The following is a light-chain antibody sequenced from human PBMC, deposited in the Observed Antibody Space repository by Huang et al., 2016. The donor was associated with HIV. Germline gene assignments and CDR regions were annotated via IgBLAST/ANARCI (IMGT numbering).Light chain of an antibody. V-gene: IGKV3-15*01. J-gene: IGKJ1*01. CDR3: QEYNNWPGT. CDR2: DTY. Sequence: EIVMTQSPATLSVSPGERATLSCRTSQSINNNLAWYQQKPGHAPRLLIFDTYTRAAGFPARCSGSGSGTDFTLTISSLQSEDFAVYYCQEYNNWPGTFGQGTKVELK. CDR1: QSINNN.